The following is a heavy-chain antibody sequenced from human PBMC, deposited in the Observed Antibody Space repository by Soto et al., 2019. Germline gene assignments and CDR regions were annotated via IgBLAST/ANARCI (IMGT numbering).Heavy chain of an antibody. V-gene: IGHV1-69*13. CDR2: IIPIFCTA. Sequence: ASVKVSCKASGGTFSSYAISWVRQAPGQGLEWMGGIIPIFCTANYAQKFQGRVTITADESTSTAYMELSSLRSEDTAAYYCARGSGYSSSSGGFDYWGQGTLVTVSS. D-gene: IGHD6-6*01. CDR3: ARGSGYSSSSGGFDY. CDR1: GGTFSSYA. J-gene: IGHJ4*02.